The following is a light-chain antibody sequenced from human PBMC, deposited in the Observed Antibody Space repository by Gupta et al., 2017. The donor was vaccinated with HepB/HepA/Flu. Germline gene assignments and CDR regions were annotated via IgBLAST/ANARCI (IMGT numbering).Light chain of an antibody. V-gene: IGKV1-39*01. CDR2: AAS. Sequence: DIQMTQSPSSLSASVGDRVTITCRTSQSISSYLNWYQQKPGKAPRLLIYAASSLQSGVPSRFSGRGSGTDFTLTISSLQPEDFATYYCQQTYSHWTFGQGTKVEIK. CDR1: QSISSY. J-gene: IGKJ1*01. CDR3: QQTYSHWT.